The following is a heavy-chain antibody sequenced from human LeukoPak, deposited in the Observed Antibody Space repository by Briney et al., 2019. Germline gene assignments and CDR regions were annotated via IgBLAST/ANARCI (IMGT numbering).Heavy chain of an antibody. V-gene: IGHV4-39*01. J-gene: IGHJ4*02. Sequence: SESLSLTCTVSGCTVSNNNYYWGRLPQPPGKGLVSISSSDYSSSSFHNPSLMSRVTMSVDTSKNQFSLKLTSVTASDTALYYCARQLGTGRWTFDSWGQGTLVTVSS. D-gene: IGHD2-8*02. CDR2: SDYSSSS. CDR3: ARQLGTGRWTFDS. CDR1: GCTVSNNNYY.